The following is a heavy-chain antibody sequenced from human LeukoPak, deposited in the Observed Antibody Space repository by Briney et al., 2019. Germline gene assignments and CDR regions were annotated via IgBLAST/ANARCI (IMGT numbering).Heavy chain of an antibody. CDR1: GFTFSSYA. CDR2: IYSGGST. J-gene: IGHJ3*02. CDR3: AKDFNNQGIAAAGTGAFDI. D-gene: IGHD6-13*01. Sequence: PGGSLRLSCEASGFTFSSYAMSWVRQAPGKGLAWVSVIYSGGSTYYADSVKGRFTISRDNSKNTLYLQMNSLRAEDTAVYYCAKDFNNQGIAAAGTGAFDIWGQGTMVTVSS. V-gene: IGHV3-23*03.